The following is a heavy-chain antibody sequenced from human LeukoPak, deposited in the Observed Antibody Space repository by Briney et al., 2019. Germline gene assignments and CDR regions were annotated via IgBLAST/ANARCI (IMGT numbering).Heavy chain of an antibody. CDR3: ARGNTAMVFFDY. V-gene: IGHV3-21*01. Sequence: PGGSLRLSCAASEFPFSSYNMNWVRQAPGKGLEWVSSISSSGSYIYYADSLRGRFTITRDNAKNSLYLQMNSLRAEDTAVYYCARGNTAMVFFDYWGQGTLVTVSS. J-gene: IGHJ4*02. CDR1: EFPFSSYN. CDR2: ISSSGSYI. D-gene: IGHD5-18*01.